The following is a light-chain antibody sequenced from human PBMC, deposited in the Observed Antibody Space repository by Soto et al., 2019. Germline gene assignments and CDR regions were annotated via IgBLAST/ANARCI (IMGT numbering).Light chain of an antibody. CDR3: LQKYFYPFT. J-gene: IGKJ3*01. Sequence: AIQMTQSPSSLSASVGDRVTITCRASQGIRNALDWFLQKPGKAPKLLIYAASNLQSGVPARFSGSGSGTDFTLTISSLQPEDFATYYCLQKYFYPFTFGPGTKVDIK. CDR2: AAS. CDR1: QGIRNA. V-gene: IGKV1-6*01.